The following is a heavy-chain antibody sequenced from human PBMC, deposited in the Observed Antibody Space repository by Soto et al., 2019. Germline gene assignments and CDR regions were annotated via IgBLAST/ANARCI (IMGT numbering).Heavy chain of an antibody. J-gene: IGHJ6*02. V-gene: IGHV3-53*01. CDR1: GFTVSSNY. Sequence: GSLRLSCAASGFTVSSNYMSWVRQAPGKGLEWVSVIYSGGSTYYADSVKGRFTISRDNSKNTLYLQMNSLRAEDTAVYYCARDRDGYDYYYYGMDVWGQGTTVTVSS. CDR3: ARDRDGYDYYYYGMDV. D-gene: IGHD5-12*01. CDR2: IYSGGST.